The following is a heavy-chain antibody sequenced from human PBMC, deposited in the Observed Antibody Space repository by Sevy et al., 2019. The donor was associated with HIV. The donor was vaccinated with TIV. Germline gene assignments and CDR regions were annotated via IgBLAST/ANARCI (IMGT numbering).Heavy chain of an antibody. Sequence: GGSLRLSCGASGFTFRTYWMSWVRQSPGKGLDWVADINQDGSQKYYVDSVKGRFTISRDNAKNSLSLQMNSLRAEDTAVYYCTRMDDRSSWYGDDVLDIWGQGTMVTVSS. CDR1: GFTFRTYW. CDR2: INQDGSQK. CDR3: TRMDDRSSWYGDDVLDI. D-gene: IGHD6-13*01. J-gene: IGHJ3*02. V-gene: IGHV3-7*03.